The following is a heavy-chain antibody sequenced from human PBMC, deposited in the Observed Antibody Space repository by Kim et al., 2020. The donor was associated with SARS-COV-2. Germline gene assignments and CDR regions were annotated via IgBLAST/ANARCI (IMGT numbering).Heavy chain of an antibody. Sequence: SETLSLTCTVSGGSINSYYWSWIRQPPGKGLEWIGYIYYSGSTDYNPSLKSRVTISVDTSKNQLSLKLSSVTAADTAVYYCARGFEYWGQGTLVTGSS. CDR2: IYYSGST. CDR1: GGSINSYY. V-gene: IGHV4-59*08. J-gene: IGHJ4*02. CDR3: ARGFEY.